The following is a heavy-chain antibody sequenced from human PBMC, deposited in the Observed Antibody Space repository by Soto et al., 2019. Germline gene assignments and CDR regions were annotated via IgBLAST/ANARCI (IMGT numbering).Heavy chain of an antibody. D-gene: IGHD3-3*01. CDR3: ARVTSGYRPHFEY. J-gene: IGHJ4*02. CDR1: GGSISSYY. CDR2: IYYSGST. Sequence: QVQLQESGPGLVKPSETLSLTCTVSGGSISSYYWSWIRQPPGKGLECIGYIYYSGSTNYKPSLKSRATRSADTSKNQFSRKLSAVTAADTAVYYCARVTSGYRPHFEYWGQGTLVTVSS. V-gene: IGHV4-59*01.